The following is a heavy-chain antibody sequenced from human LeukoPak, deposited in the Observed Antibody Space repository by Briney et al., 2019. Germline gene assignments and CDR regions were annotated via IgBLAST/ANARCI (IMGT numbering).Heavy chain of an antibody. CDR3: AKDRGWLQLDY. CDR2: ISSSGSTI. CDR1: GFTFSSYE. D-gene: IGHD5-24*01. J-gene: IGHJ4*02. Sequence: GGSLRLSCAASGFTFSSYEMNWVRQAPGKGLEWVSYISSSGSTIYYADSVKGRFAISRDNAKNSLYLQMNSLRAEDTAVYYCAKDRGWLQLDYWGQGTLVTVSS. V-gene: IGHV3-48*03.